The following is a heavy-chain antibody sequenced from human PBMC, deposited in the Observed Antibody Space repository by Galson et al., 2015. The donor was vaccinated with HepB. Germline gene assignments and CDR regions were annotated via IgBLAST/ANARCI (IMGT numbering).Heavy chain of an antibody. CDR3: AKDWAGAYYDSSGYYPTGNFDY. CDR1: GFTFSDYY. V-gene: IGHV3-11*05. J-gene: IGHJ4*02. Sequence: SLRLSCAASGFTFSDYYMSWIRQAPGKGLEWVSYISSSSSYTNYADSVKGRFTISRDNAKNTLYLQMNSLRAEDTAVYYCAKDWAGAYYDSSGYYPTGNFDYWGQGTLVTVSS. CDR2: ISSSSSYT. D-gene: IGHD3-22*01.